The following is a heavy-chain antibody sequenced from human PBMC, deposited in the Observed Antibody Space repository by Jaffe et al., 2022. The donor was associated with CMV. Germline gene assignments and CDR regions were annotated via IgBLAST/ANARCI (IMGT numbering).Heavy chain of an antibody. Sequence: EVQLVESGGGLVQPGGSLRLSCSASGFTFSSYAMHWVRQAPGKGLEYVSAISSNGGSTYYADSVKGRFTISRDNSKNTLYLQMSSLRAEDTAVYYCVKDHYISQWLAIFDYWGQGTLVTVSS. V-gene: IGHV3-64D*06. CDR1: GFTFSSYA. J-gene: IGHJ4*02. CDR3: VKDHYISQWLAIFDY. CDR2: ISSNGGST. D-gene: IGHD6-19*01.